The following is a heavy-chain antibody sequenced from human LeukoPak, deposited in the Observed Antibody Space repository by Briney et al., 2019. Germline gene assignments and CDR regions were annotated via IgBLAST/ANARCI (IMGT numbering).Heavy chain of an antibody. D-gene: IGHD6-6*01. J-gene: IGHJ6*02. CDR3: ARKTGIAARRYGMDV. Sequence: PSETLSLTCAVYGGSFSGYYWSWLRQPPGKGLEWIGEINHSGSTNYNPSLKSRVTISVDTSKNQFSLKLSSVTAADTAVYYCARKTGIAARRYGMDVRGQGTTVTVSS. CDR1: GGSFSGYY. V-gene: IGHV4-34*01. CDR2: INHSGST.